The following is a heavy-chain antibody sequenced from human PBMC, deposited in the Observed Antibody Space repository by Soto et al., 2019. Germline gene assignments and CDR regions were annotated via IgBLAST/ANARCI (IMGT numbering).Heavy chain of an antibody. CDR1: GFTFSGHT. V-gene: IGHV3-21*01. D-gene: IGHD3-10*01. Sequence: EVQLVESGGGLVKPGGSLRLSCAASGFTFSGHTVNWVRQAPGKGLEWVSSVSSSSSYTYYADSVKGRFTVSRDNAEKSLYLQMNSLRAEDTAIYYCARCMGYDGSGYAFFDSWGQGTLVTVSS. J-gene: IGHJ4*02. CDR3: ARCMGYDGSGYAFFDS. CDR2: VSSSSSYT.